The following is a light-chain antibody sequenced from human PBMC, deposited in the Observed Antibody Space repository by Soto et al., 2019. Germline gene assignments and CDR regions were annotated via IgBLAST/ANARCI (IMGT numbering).Light chain of an antibody. J-gene: IGKJ1*01. CDR1: QRVSSH. CDR3: HQYNNWPWT. Sequence: ETVITQSPLTLSVSPGDTATLSCRASQRVSSHLALYQQKPGQAPRLLIYAASTRATGIPVRFSGSGSETEFTLTIRSLQSEDSALYYCHQYNNWPWTFGQGTKVDIK. CDR2: AAS. V-gene: IGKV3-15*01.